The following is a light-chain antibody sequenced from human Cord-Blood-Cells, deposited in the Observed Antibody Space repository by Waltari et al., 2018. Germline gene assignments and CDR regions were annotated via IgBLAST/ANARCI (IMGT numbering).Light chain of an antibody. CDR3: QQYNSYST. CDR2: TAS. CDR1: QSISSW. J-gene: IGKJ1*01. V-gene: IGKV1-5*03. Sequence: DIQMTQSPSTLSASVGDRVTITCRASQSISSWLAWYQQKPGKAPKLLIYTASSLESGVPSRFSGSGAGTEFTLTISSLQADDFATYYCQQYNSYSTFGQGTKVEIK.